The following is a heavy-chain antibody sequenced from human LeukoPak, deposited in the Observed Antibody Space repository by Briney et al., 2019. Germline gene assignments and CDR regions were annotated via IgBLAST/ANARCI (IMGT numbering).Heavy chain of an antibody. CDR1: GFTFSDYY. CDR2: ISSSGSTI. D-gene: IGHD3-9*01. V-gene: IGHV3-11*04. CDR3: ARERLPYFESGYYYDMAV. Sequence: GGSLRLSCAASGFTFSDYYMSWIRQAPGKGLEWVSYISSSGSTIYYADSVKGRFTISRDNAKNSLYLQMSSLRAEDTAVYYCARERLPYFESGYYYDMAVWGQGTTVIVSS. J-gene: IGHJ6*02.